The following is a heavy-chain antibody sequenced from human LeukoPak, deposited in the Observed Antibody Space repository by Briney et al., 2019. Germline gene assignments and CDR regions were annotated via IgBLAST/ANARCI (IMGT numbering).Heavy chain of an antibody. D-gene: IGHD1-1*01. V-gene: IGHV3-23*01. CDR3: AKGNWRYFDY. J-gene: IGHJ4*02. CDR1: GFTFSTYV. Sequence: GGSLRLSCAASGFTFSTYVMSWVRQAPGKGLEWVSAISGSGGSTYYADSGKGRFTISRDNSTNTLYLQMNSLGADDTAVYYCAKGNWRYFDYWGQGTLVTVSS. CDR2: ISGSGGST.